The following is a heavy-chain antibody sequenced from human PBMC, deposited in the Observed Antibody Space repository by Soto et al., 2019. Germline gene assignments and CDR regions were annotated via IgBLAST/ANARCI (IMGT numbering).Heavy chain of an antibody. D-gene: IGHD2-21*01. CDR2: IYYSGNT. V-gene: IGHV4-39*01. CDR1: GGSISSYNYY. Sequence: SETLSLTCTVSGGSISSYNYYWGWIRQPPGKGLEWIGTIYYSGNTYYTPSLKSRVTISVDTSENQFSLKLSSVTAADTAVYYCASHVVVTGYLSRFDDWGPGTLVPVSS. CDR3: ASHVVVTGYLSRFDD. J-gene: IGHJ4*02.